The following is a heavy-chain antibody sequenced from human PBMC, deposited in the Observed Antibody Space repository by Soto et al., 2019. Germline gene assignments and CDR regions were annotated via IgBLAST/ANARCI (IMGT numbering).Heavy chain of an antibody. D-gene: IGHD6-6*01. CDR3: GIQTARFSSDY. J-gene: IGHJ4*02. CDR2: ISGRGGST. V-gene: IGHV3-23*01. Sequence: EVQLLESGGGLVQPGGSLRLSCAASGFTFSHYDMSWVRQAPGKGLEWVSAISGRGGSTYYADSVKGRLTISRDNAKNTLYLQMNGLGAEDTAVYYCGIQTARFSSDYWCQGSLVTVSS. CDR1: GFTFSHYD.